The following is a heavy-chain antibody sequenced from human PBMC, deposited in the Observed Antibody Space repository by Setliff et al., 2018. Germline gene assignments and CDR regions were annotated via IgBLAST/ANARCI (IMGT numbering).Heavy chain of an antibody. D-gene: IGHD5-18*01. Sequence: GGSLRLSCAVSGFTFSNHGMNWVRQAPGKGLEWVSYINAWGTSKYYADSVKGRFTISRDNAKNSLYLDLNSLSAEDMAVYYCAKDGGTSMVKTYYYGLDVWGQGTTVTVSS. CDR1: GFTFSNHG. CDR2: INAWGTSK. J-gene: IGHJ6*02. V-gene: IGHV3-48*03. CDR3: AKDGGTSMVKTYYYGLDV.